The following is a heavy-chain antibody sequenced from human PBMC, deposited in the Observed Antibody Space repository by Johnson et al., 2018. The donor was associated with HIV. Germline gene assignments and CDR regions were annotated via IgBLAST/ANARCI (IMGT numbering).Heavy chain of an antibody. V-gene: IGHV3-30*04. CDR2: ISYDGSNK. CDR1: GFTFSSYA. J-gene: IGHJ3*02. D-gene: IGHD4-11*01. CDR3: AKGWDPMTTVNTFAFDI. Sequence: QVLLVESGGGVVQPGRSLRLSCAASGFTFSSYAMHWVRQTPGKGLEWVAVISYDGSNKYYADSVRGRFTISRDNSKNTLYLQMNTLRAGDTAVYYCAKGWDPMTTVNTFAFDIWGQGTMVTVSS.